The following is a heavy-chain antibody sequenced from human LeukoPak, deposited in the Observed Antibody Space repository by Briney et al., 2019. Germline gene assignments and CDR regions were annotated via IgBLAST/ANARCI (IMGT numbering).Heavy chain of an antibody. J-gene: IGHJ4*02. D-gene: IGHD3-10*01. V-gene: IGHV4-38-2*02. Sequence: PSETLSLTCTVSGYSISSGYYWGWIRQPPGKGLEWIGSIYHSGSTYYNPSLKSRVTISVDTSKNQFSLKLSSVTAADTAVYYCARGNGNQLLWFGELWYYFDYWGQGTLVTVSS. CDR3: ARGNGNQLLWFGELWYYFDY. CDR2: IYHSGST. CDR1: GYSISSGYY.